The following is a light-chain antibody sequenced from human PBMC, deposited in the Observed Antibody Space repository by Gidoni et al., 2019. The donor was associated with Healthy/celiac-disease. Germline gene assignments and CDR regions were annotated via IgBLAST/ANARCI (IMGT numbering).Light chain of an antibody. CDR2: EGS. CDR1: SSEVGSYNL. CDR3: CSYAGSSTLYV. J-gene: IGLJ1*01. Sequence: QSALTQPASVSGSPGQSITISCTGTSSEVGSYNLVSWYQQHPGKAPKLMIYEGSKRPSGVSNRFSGSKSGNTASLTISGLQAEDEADYYCCSYAGSSTLYVFGTGTKVTVL. V-gene: IGLV2-23*01.